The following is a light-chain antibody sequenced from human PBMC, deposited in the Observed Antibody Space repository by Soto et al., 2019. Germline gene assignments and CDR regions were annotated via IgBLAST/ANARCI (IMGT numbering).Light chain of an antibody. CDR1: QGISTY. Sequence: DIQMTQSPSSLSASVGDRVTITCRASQGISTYLGWYQQKPGKVPKSLIYSASSLQSGVPSRFSASGSGTEFTLTISDMQPDDFATYYCQQYNSYRAFGQGTKVEI. J-gene: IGKJ1*01. CDR3: QQYNSYRA. CDR2: SAS. V-gene: IGKV1-16*01.